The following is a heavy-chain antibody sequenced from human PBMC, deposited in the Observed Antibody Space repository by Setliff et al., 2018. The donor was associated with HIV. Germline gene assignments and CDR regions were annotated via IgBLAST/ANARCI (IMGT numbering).Heavy chain of an antibody. J-gene: IGHJ4*02. CDR2: IKQDGSEK. Sequence: GGSLRLSCATSGFTFSTHWMTWVRQAPGKGLEWVANIKQDGSEKYYVDSVKGRFTISRDNAKNSLFLQMNSLRAEDTAVYYCASARIPTGGTSTSLDYWGQGALVTVSS. D-gene: IGHD1-1*01. CDR3: ASARIPTGGTSTSLDY. CDR1: GFTFSTHW. V-gene: IGHV3-7*01.